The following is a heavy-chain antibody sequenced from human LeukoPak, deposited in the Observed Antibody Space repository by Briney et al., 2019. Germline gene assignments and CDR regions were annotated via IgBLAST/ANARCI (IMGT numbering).Heavy chain of an antibody. V-gene: IGHV3-74*01. D-gene: IGHD2-2*01. Sequence: GGSLRLSCAASGFTFSSYWMHWVRQAPGKGLVWDSRINSDGSGTSYADSVKGRFTISRDNVKNTLYLQMNSLRAEDTAVYYCARDCSSTSCSSAHWGQGTLVTVSS. CDR2: INSDGSGT. CDR1: GFTFSSYW. J-gene: IGHJ4*02. CDR3: ARDCSSTSCSSAH.